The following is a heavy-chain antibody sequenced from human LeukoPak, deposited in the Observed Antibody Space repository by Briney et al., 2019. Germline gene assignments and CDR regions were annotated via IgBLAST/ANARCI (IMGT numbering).Heavy chain of an antibody. V-gene: IGHV4-59*08. CDR2: IYYSGST. D-gene: IGHD3-22*01. CDR3: ARHYYYDSSGPDAFDI. Sequence: SETLSLTCTVSGGSISSYYWSWIRQPPGKGLEWIGYIYYSGSTNYNPSLKSRVTISVDTSKNQFSLKLSSVTAADTAVYYCARHYYYDSSGPDAFDIWGQGTMVTVSS. J-gene: IGHJ3*02. CDR1: GGSISSYY.